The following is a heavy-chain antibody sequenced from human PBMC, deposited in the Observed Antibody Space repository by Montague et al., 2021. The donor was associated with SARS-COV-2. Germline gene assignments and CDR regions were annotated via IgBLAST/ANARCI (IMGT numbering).Heavy chain of an antibody. D-gene: IGHD6-25*01. CDR3: ARVFRGQRLAFDF. CDR2: IYSSGSA. V-gene: IGHV4-59*12. Sequence: SETLSLTCAVSGCSITSYYWSWIRQAPGKGLEWIAYIYSSGSASYNPSLRSRVTMSVDKSTNQFSLRLNSVTAADTAVYYCARVFRGQRLAFDFWGQGALVIVSS. J-gene: IGHJ4*02. CDR1: GCSITSYY.